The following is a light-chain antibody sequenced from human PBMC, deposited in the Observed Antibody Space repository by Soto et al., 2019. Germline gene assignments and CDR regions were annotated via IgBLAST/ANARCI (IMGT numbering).Light chain of an antibody. V-gene: IGKV3-20*01. J-gene: IGKJ1*01. CDR1: QSVNNSY. CDR2: GTS. Sequence: EIVLTQSPGTLSLSPGERATLSCRASQSVNNSYLAWYQQKPGQAPRLLIYGTSSRATGIPDRFSGSGSGTDFTLTISRLEPEDCAVYCCHQYGSSPRTFGQGTKVEIK. CDR3: HQYGSSPRT.